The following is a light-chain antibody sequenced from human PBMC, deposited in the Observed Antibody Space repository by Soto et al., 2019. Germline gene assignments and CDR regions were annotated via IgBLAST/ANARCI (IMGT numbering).Light chain of an antibody. Sequence: QSVLTQPPSVSGAPGQRVTISCTGSSSNIGAGYDVHWYQQLPGTAPKLLIYGDNNRPSGVPDRFSGSKSGTSASLAITGLQAEDEADYYCPSYDSSLSAWVFGGGTKVTVL. V-gene: IGLV1-40*01. J-gene: IGLJ3*02. CDR2: GDN. CDR3: PSYDSSLSAWV. CDR1: SSNIGAGYD.